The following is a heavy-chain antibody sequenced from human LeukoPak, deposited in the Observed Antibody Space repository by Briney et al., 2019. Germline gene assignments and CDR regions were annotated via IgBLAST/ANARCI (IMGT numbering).Heavy chain of an antibody. J-gene: IGHJ4*02. D-gene: IGHD3-3*01. V-gene: IGHV3-7*01. CDR2: IKQDRSEK. Sequence: GGSLRLSCIASGFNMSDYWMSWVRQAPGKGLELVANIKQDRSEKYYVDSVKGRFTISRDNAKNSLYLQMNSLRAEDTAVYYCARLREIPVFGVVTKSTSYFDYWGQGTLVTVSS. CDR3: ARLREIPVFGVVTKSTSYFDY. CDR1: GFNMSDYW.